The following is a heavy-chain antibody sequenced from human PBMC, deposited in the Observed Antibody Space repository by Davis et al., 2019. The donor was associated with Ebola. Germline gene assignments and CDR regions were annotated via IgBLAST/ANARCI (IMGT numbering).Heavy chain of an antibody. CDR1: GFTFGDYA. V-gene: IGHV3-49*03. D-gene: IGHD2-8*01. J-gene: IGHJ4*02. CDR2: IRSKAYGGTT. CDR3: TRENIVLMVYVDY. Sequence: GESLKISCTASGFTFGDYAMSWFRQAPGKGLEWVGFIRSKAYGGTTEYAASVKGRFTISRDDSKSIAYLQMNSLKTEDIAVYYCTRENIVLMVYVDYWGQGTLVTVSS.